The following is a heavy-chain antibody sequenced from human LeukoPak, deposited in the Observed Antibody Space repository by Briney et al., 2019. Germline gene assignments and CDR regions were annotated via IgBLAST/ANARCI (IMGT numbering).Heavy chain of an antibody. D-gene: IGHD6-13*01. CDR2: ISYDGSNK. J-gene: IGHJ4*02. Sequence: GRSLRLSCVASGFTFSSYGMHWVRQAPGKGLEWVAVISYDGSNKYYADSVKGRFTISRDNSKNTLYLQMNSLRAEATAVYYCAKDEGQQQLEYYFDYWGQGTLVTVSS. CDR1: GFTFSSYG. CDR3: AKDEGQQQLEYYFDY. V-gene: IGHV3-30*18.